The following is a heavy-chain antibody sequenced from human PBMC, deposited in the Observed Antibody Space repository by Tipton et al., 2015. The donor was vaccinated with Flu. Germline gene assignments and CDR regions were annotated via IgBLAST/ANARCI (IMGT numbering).Heavy chain of an antibody. CDR2: ISYSGNT. J-gene: IGHJ4*02. Sequence: TLSPTCTVSGGSINSYFWSWIRQPPGKGLEWIGGISYSGNTYYNPSLKSRVTISVDTSKSHFSLKLRSVTAADTAVYYCARLSYYDVDLKNFYFDHWGQGVLVTVSS. D-gene: IGHD3-10*02. V-gene: IGHV4-59*05. CDR3: ARLSYYDVDLKNFYFDH. CDR1: GGSINSYF.